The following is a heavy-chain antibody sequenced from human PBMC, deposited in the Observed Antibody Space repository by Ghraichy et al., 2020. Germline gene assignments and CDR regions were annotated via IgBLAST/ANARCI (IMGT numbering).Heavy chain of an antibody. J-gene: IGHJ6*02. V-gene: IGHV3-48*02. D-gene: IGHD4-23*01. Sequence: GGSLRLSCVGSGFTFSSYSMNWVRQSPGKGLEWVSYITGSSRFTSYAYSVKGRFTISRDNAQSSLYLKINSLRDEDTAVYFCARGSTVVRFYYYDGMDIWGQGTTVTVSS. CDR1: GFTFSSYS. CDR3: ARGSTVVRFYYYDGMDI. CDR2: ITGSSRFT.